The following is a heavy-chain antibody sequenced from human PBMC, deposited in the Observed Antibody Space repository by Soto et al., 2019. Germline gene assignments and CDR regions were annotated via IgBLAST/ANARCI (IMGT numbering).Heavy chain of an antibody. CDR3: AKENGIEYSSSSYYYYGMDV. J-gene: IGHJ6*02. CDR1: GFTFSSYG. CDR2: ISYDGSNK. Sequence: PGGSLRLSCAASGFTFSSYGMHWVRQAPGKGLEWVAVISYDGSNKYYADSVKGRFTISRDNSKNTLYLQMNSLRAEDTAVYYCAKENGIEYSSSSYYYYGMDVWGQGTTVTV. V-gene: IGHV3-30*18. D-gene: IGHD6-13*01.